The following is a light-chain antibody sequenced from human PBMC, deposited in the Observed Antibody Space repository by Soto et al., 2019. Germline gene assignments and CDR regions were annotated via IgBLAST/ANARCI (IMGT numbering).Light chain of an antibody. CDR3: QQRKSYPLT. CDR1: QDINTD. Sequence: DIQLTQSPSFLSASVGDRVTSTCRASQDINTDLAWYQQKPGKAPKLLIFAASTLQNGVPSRFSGSGSGTEFTVTITSLQPEDFATYYCQQRKSYPLTFGQGTRLEIK. V-gene: IGKV1-9*01. J-gene: IGKJ5*01. CDR2: AAS.